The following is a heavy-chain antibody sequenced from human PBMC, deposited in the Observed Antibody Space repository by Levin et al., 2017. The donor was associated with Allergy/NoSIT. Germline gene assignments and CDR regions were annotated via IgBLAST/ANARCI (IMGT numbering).Heavy chain of an antibody. CDR1: GYTFSGYY. Sequence: GESLKISCKASGYTFSGYYMHWVRQAPGQGLEWMGWINPNSGGTNYAQRFQGRVTMTWDTSISTAYMALNSLRSDDTAVYYCAGVPPIIYGSASFDYWGQGTLVTVSS. J-gene: IGHJ4*02. CDR2: INPNSGGT. CDR3: AGVPPIIYGSASFDY. V-gene: IGHV1-2*02. D-gene: IGHD3-10*01.